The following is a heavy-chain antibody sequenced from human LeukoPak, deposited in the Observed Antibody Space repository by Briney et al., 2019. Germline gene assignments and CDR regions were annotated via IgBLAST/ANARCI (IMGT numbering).Heavy chain of an antibody. CDR2: IYTSGST. Sequence: SETLSLTCTVSGGSISSGSYYWSWIRQPAGKGLEWIGRIYTSGSTNCNPSLKSRVTISVDTSKNQFSLKLSSVTAADTAVYYCARLGRSGPLSWGQGTLVTVSS. J-gene: IGHJ5*02. CDR3: ARLGRSGPLS. V-gene: IGHV4-61*02. CDR1: GGSISSGSYY. D-gene: IGHD3-3*01.